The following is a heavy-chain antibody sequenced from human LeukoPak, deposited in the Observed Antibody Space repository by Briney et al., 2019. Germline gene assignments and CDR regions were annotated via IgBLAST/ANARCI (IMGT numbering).Heavy chain of an antibody. CDR2: ISSSSSYI. Sequence: GGSLRLSCAASGFTFSSYSMNWVRQAPGKGLEWVSSISSSSSYIYYADSVKGRFTISRDNAKNSLYLQMNSLRAEDTSVYYCARDRPGPTSFYYGMDVWGKGTTVTVSS. CDR3: ARDRPGPTSFYYGMDV. CDR1: GFTFSSYS. D-gene: IGHD1-14*01. J-gene: IGHJ6*04. V-gene: IGHV3-21*01.